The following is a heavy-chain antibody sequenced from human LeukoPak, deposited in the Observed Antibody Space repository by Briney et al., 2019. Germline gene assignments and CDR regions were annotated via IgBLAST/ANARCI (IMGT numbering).Heavy chain of an antibody. CDR1: RGSISSSSYY. D-gene: IGHD4-17*01. CDR3: ASAMTTVTTQWFDP. J-gene: IGHJ5*02. Sequence: SETLSLTCTVSRGSISSSSYYWGWIRQPPGKGLEWIGSIYYSGSTYYNPSLKSRVTISVDTSKDQFSLKLSSVTAADTAVYYCASAMTTVTTQWFDPWGQGTLVTVSS. V-gene: IGHV4-39*01. CDR2: IYYSGST.